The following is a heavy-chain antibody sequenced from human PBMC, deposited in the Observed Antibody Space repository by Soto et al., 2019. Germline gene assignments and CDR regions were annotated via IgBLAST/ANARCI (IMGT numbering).Heavy chain of an antibody. CDR1: GFTFGNYW. Sequence: PGGSLRLSCATSGFTFGNYWMHWVRQAPGKGLEWVSRMNGDGSTTNYADSVKGRFTVSRDNARNTLYLQMNSLRAEDTAVYYCATAEVDYWGPGTLVTVSS. J-gene: IGHJ4*02. V-gene: IGHV3-74*01. CDR3: ATAEVDY. CDR2: MNGDGSTT.